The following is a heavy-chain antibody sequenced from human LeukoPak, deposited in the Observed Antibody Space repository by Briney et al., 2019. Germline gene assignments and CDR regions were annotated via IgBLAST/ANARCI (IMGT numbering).Heavy chain of an antibody. CDR1: GFTFSSYE. V-gene: IGHV3-48*03. Sequence: PGGSLRLSCAASGFTFSSYEMNWVRQAPGKGLEWVSYISSSGSTIYYADSVKGRFTISRDNAKNSLYLQMNSLRAEDTAVYYCARVRSTAVAGTDYYYMDVWGKGTTVTVSS. D-gene: IGHD6-19*01. J-gene: IGHJ6*03. CDR2: ISSSGSTI. CDR3: ARVRSTAVAGTDYYYMDV.